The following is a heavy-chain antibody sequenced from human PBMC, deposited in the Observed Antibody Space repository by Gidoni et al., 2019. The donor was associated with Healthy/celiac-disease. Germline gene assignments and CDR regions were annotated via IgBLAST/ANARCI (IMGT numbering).Heavy chain of an antibody. CDR1: GCSFSGYY. Sequence: VQLQQWGAGLLKPSETLSLTCAVYGCSFSGYYWSWIRQPPGKGLELIGEINHSGSTNYNPSLKSRVTISVDTYKNQFSMKLSSVTAADTAVYYCARKQSAVTARRSSESWGQGTTVTVSS. J-gene: IGHJ6*02. V-gene: IGHV4-34*01. D-gene: IGHD2-21*02. CDR2: INHSGST. CDR3: ARKQSAVTARRSSES.